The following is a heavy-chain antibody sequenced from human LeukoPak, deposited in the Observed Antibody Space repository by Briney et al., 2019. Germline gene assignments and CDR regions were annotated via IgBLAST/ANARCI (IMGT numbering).Heavy chain of an antibody. CDR1: GSTFSSYW. J-gene: IGHJ4*02. V-gene: IGHV3-7*01. CDR2: IKRDGSEK. CDR3: ARDLIDYYFDY. Sequence: PGGSLRLSCAASGSTFSSYWMSWVRQAPGKGLEWVANIKRDGSEKYYVDSVKGRFTISRDNAKNSLYLQMNSLRAEDTAVYYCARDLIDYYFDYWGQGTLVTVSS.